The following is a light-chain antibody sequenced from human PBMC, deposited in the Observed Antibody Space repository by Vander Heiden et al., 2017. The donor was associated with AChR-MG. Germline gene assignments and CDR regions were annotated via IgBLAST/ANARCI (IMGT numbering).Light chain of an antibody. CDR2: GAS. CDR1: QSVSSN. J-gene: IGKJ2*01. V-gene: IGKV3-15*01. CDR3: QQDNSWPRT. Sequence: EIVMTQSPATLSVSPGERATLSCRATQSVSSNLAWYQQMPGQAPRLLIYGASTRATGIPARFSGSGSGTEFTLTINSLQSDDLAVYYCQQDNSWPRTFGQGTKLEIK.